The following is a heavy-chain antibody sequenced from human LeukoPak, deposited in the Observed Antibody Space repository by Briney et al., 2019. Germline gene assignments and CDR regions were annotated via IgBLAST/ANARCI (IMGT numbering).Heavy chain of an antibody. D-gene: IGHD3-16*01. CDR1: GASVRSGDYY. Sequence: NPSETLSLTCTGSGASVRSGDYYWGWIRQPPGKGLEWIGYIDYSGSTYYNPSLKSRVTISVDTSKNQFSLKLSDVTAADTAVYYCARVRRLYDYVWGSYLGDAFDIWGQGTMVTVSS. J-gene: IGHJ3*02. V-gene: IGHV4-30-4*01. CDR2: IDYSGST. CDR3: ARVRRLYDYVWGSYLGDAFDI.